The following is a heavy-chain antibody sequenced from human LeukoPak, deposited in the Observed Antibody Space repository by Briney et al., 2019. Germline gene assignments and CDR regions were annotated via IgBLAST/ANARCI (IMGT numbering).Heavy chain of an antibody. CDR2: IYYSGST. J-gene: IGHJ6*03. Sequence: PSETLSLTCTVSGGSISSYYWSWIRQPPGKGLEWIGYIYYSGSTYYNPSLKSRVTISVDTSKNQFSLKLSSVTAADTAVYYCARQGYSGSYPYYYYYYYMDVWGKGTTVTVSS. CDR3: ARQGYSGSYPYYYYYYYMDV. D-gene: IGHD1-26*01. CDR1: GGSISSYY. V-gene: IGHV4-59*08.